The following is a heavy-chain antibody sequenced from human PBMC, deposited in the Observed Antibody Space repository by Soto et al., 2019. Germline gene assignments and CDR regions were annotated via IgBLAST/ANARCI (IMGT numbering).Heavy chain of an antibody. V-gene: IGHV3-43*01. J-gene: IGHJ6*02. CDR2: ISWDGGTT. D-gene: IGHD6-13*01. CDR1: GFTFDDYT. Sequence: PGGSLRLSCAASGFTFDDYTMHWVRQAPGKGLEWVSLISWDGGTTYYADSVKGRFTISRDNSKTSLYLQMNSLRTEDTALYYYAKDSGGCSWWSGSCYAMDVWGQGTTVTVSS. CDR3: AKDSGGCSWWSGSCYAMDV.